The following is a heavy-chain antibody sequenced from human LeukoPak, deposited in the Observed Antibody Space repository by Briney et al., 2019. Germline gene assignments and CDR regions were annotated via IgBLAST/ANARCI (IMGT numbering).Heavy chain of an antibody. CDR1: GFTFGDYA. J-gene: IGHJ4*02. CDR3: TRARGYSYGYIDY. D-gene: IGHD5-18*01. CDR2: IRSKAYGGTT. Sequence: GGSLRLSCTASGFTFGDYAMSWFRQAPGKGLEWVGFIRSKAYGGTTEYAASVKGRFTISRDDSKRIAYLQMNSLKTEDTAVYYCTRARGYSYGYIDYWGQGTLVTVSS. V-gene: IGHV3-49*03.